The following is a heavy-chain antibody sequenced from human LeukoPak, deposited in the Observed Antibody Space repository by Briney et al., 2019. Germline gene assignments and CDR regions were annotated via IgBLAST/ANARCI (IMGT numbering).Heavy chain of an antibody. CDR2: INHSGST. CDR1: GGSFSGYY. Sequence: SETLSLTCAVYGGSFSGYYWSWIRQPPGKGLEWIGEINHSGSTNYNPSLKSRVTISVDTSKNQFSLKLSSVTAADTAVYYCARGQGGYSYGYIDYWGQGTLVTVSS. CDR3: ARGQGGYSYGYIDY. D-gene: IGHD5-18*01. J-gene: IGHJ4*02. V-gene: IGHV4-34*01.